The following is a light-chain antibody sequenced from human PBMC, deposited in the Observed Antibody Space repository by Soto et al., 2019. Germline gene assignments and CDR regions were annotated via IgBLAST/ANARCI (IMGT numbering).Light chain of an antibody. CDR2: DXF. V-gene: IGLV2-18*02. Sequence: SALSKPRTPPETPGSSVPSSCPGTKSHIGLYHFIYWYEHHPGKAPRLIMYDXFQRPSGVPDRFSGSKSGNTASLTISGLQAEDEADYYCSSYRSGGTFVFGSGTKVTVL. CDR3: SSYRSGGTFV. J-gene: IGLJ1*01. CDR1: KSHIGLYHF.